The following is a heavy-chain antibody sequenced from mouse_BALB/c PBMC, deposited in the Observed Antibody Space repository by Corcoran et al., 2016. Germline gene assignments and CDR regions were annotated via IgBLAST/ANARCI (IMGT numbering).Heavy chain of an antibody. CDR2: IDPENGNT. V-gene: IGHV14-1*02. D-gene: IGHD2-10*02. CDR1: GFNIKDYY. CDR3: ALYGNYFAY. J-gene: IGHJ3*01. Sequence: EVQLQQSGAELVRPGALVKLSCKASGFNIKDYYMHWVKQRPEQGLEWIGWIDPENGNTIYDPKFQGKARITADTSSNTAYLQLSSLTSEDTAVYYCALYGNYFAYWGQGTLVTVSA.